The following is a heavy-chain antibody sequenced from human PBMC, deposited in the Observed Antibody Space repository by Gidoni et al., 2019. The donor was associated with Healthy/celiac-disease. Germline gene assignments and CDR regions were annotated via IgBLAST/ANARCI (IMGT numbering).Heavy chain of an antibody. V-gene: IGHV3-21*01. CDR2: ISSSSSYI. Sequence: EVQLVESGGGRVKPGGSLRLSCAASGCPFSSYSMNWVRQAPGKGLEWVSSISSSSSYIYYADSVKGRFTISRDNAKNSLYLQMNSLRAEDTAVYYCARVRTTFGVVIIHDAFDIWGQGTMVTVSS. CDR3: ARVRTTFGVVIIHDAFDI. D-gene: IGHD3-3*01. J-gene: IGHJ3*02. CDR1: GCPFSSYS.